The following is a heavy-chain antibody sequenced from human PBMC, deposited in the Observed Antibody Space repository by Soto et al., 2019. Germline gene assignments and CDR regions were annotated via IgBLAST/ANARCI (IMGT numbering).Heavy chain of an antibody. J-gene: IGHJ3*02. CDR3: AGETLRDAIDI. CDR1: GFDCRSSE. Sequence: PGGALRLSWVASGFDCRSSEMNCARPAPGKGLEWVSNIRANDESIYYADSVKGRVSVSRDNAKNSLFLEMNSLRVDDTAVYYCAGETLRDAIDIWGQGTMVTV. CDR2: IRANDESI. V-gene: IGHV3-48*03.